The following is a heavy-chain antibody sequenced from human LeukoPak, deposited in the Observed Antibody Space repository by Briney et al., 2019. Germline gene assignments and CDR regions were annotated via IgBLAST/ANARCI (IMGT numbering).Heavy chain of an antibody. Sequence: GRSLRLSCAASGFTFNTYGMNWVRQAPGKGLEWVAIIWYDGSDKYYAESVKGRFTISRDNSKNTMYLQVNSLRAEDTAVYYCARVGDYRFDYWGQGTLVTVSS. V-gene: IGHV3-33*01. CDR3: ARVGDYRFDY. CDR1: GFTFNTYG. J-gene: IGHJ4*02. D-gene: IGHD4-17*01. CDR2: IWYDGSDK.